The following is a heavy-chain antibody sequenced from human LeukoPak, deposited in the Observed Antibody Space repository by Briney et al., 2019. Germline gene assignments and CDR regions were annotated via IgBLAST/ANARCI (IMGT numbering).Heavy chain of an antibody. CDR1: GGSISSYY. D-gene: IGHD6-13*01. CDR3: ARVRGGSSWYMGY. V-gene: IGHV4-59*01. CDR2: IYYSGST. J-gene: IGHJ4*02. Sequence: SETLSLTCTVSGGSISSYYWSWIRQPPGKGLEWIGYIYYSGSTNYNPSLKSRVTISVDTSKNQFSLKVSSVTAADTAVYYCARVRGGSSWYMGYWGQGTLVTVSS.